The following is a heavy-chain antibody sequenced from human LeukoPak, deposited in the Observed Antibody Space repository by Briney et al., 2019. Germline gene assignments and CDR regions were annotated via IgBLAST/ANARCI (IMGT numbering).Heavy chain of an antibody. D-gene: IGHD3-9*01. CDR1: GGSFSGYY. V-gene: IGHV4-34*01. J-gene: IGHJ5*02. CDR3: ASLDLFRLRYFDLKGWFDP. Sequence: SETLSLTCAVYGGSFSGYYWSWIRQPPGKGLEWIGEINHSGSTNYNPSLKSRVTISVDTSKNQFSLKLSSVTAADTAVYYCASLDLFRLRYFDLKGWFDPWGQGTLVTVSS. CDR2: INHSGST.